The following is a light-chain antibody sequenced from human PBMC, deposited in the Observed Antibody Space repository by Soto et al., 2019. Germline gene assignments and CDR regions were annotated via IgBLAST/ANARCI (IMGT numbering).Light chain of an antibody. CDR2: GTS. V-gene: IGKV3-15*01. CDR3: QQYNNWPRT. J-gene: IGKJ1*01. CDR1: QSVSTN. Sequence: EIVMTQSPAVLSVSPGERATLSCRASQSVSTNLAWYQQKPGQAPSLLIYGTSTRATGIPARFSGSGSGTEVTLTISSLQSEDFAVYYCQQYNNWPRTFGQGTKVEIK.